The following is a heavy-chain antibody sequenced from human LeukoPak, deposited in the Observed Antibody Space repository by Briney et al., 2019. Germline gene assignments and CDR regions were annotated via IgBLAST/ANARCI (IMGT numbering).Heavy chain of an antibody. CDR3: VRVRDSSNWYVFDV. V-gene: IGHV3-30*04. CDR1: GFTFSTYP. D-gene: IGHD6-13*01. Sequence: PGGSLRLSWAASGFTFSTYPMYWVRQAPGKGLEWVAVISYDESNKYYADSVKGRFTVSRDNSKNTLSLQMNSLTVEDTAVYYCVRVRDSSNWYVFDVWGQGTMVTVSS. CDR2: ISYDESNK. J-gene: IGHJ3*01.